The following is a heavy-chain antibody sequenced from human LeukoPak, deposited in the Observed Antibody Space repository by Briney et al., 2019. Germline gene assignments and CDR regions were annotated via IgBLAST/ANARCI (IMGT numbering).Heavy chain of an antibody. D-gene: IGHD3-3*01. CDR2: INHSGST. J-gene: IGHJ6*03. V-gene: IGHV4-34*01. Sequence: SETLPLTCAVYGGSFSGYYWSWIRQPPGKGLEWIGEINHSGSTNYNPSLKSRVTISVDTSKNQFSLKLSSVTAADTAVYYCARGFLYYDFWSGFGLYYYMDVWGKGTTVTVSS. CDR1: GGSFSGYY. CDR3: ARGFLYYDFWSGFGLYYYMDV.